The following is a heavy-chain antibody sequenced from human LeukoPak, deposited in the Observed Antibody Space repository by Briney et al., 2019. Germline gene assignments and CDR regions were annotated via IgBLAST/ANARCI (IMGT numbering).Heavy chain of an antibody. CDR2: ISRIGVTT. V-gene: IGHV3-23*01. Sequence: PGGSLRLSCAASGFTLNSNAMCWVRQAPGKGLEWVSAISRIGVTTYYADSVEGRFTISRDTSKNTLYLQMSTLRPEDTAVYYCAKEEVPNDYWGQGTLVTVSS. CDR3: AKEEVPNDY. D-gene: IGHD2-2*01. CDR1: GFTLNSNA. J-gene: IGHJ4*02.